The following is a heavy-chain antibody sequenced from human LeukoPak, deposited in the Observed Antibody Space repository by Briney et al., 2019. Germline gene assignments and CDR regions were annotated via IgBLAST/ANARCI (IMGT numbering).Heavy chain of an antibody. V-gene: IGHV4-59*12. Sequence: SETLSLTCTVSGGSISSYYWSWIRQPPGKGLEWIGYIYYGGSTNYNPSLKSRVTISVDTSKNQFSLKLSSETAADTAVYYCARGLVVNNYYYGMDVWGQGTTVTVSS. D-gene: IGHD3-22*01. CDR1: GGSISSYY. J-gene: IGHJ6*02. CDR2: IYYGGST. CDR3: ARGLVVNNYYYGMDV.